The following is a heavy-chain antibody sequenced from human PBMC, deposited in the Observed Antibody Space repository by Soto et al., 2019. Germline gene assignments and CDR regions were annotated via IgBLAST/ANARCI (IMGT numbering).Heavy chain of an antibody. V-gene: IGHV3-48*02. J-gene: IGHJ5*02. D-gene: IGHD2-8*01. CDR1: GFTFSAYS. CDR2: ITGSSATI. Sequence: EMQLVESGGGLVQHGESLRISCAASGFTFSAYSMNWARPAPGKGLEWISYITGSSATIYYADSVKGRFTISRDNAKNSLYRQMNSMRDEDTAIDFCARDNGMAGSFDPGGQGTLVTFSS. CDR3: ARDNGMAGSFDP.